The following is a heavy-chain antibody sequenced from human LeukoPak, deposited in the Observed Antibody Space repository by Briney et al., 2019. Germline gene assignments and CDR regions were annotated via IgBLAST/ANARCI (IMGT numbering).Heavy chain of an antibody. D-gene: IGHD6-19*01. CDR2: IWYDGSNK. CDR3: ASDDYNSGWTQGY. Sequence: GGSLRLSCAASGFTFSSYGMHWVRQAPGKGREGVAVIWYDGSNKYYADSVKGRFTNSRDNSKNTLYLQMNSLRDEDTAVYYCASDDYNSGWTQGYWGQGTLVTVSS. V-gene: IGHV3-33*01. J-gene: IGHJ4*02. CDR1: GFTFSSYG.